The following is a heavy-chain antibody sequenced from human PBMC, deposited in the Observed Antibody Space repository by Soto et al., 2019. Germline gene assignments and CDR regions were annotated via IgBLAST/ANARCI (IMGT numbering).Heavy chain of an antibody. V-gene: IGHV4-31*03. D-gene: IGHD6-13*01. CDR1: GGSISSGSYH. CDR2: IYYSGSS. CDR3: ARVEGSTSVRYLQH. J-gene: IGHJ1*01. Sequence: SETLSLTCTVSGGSISSGSYHWSWIRQHPGKGLEWIGNIYYSGSSYYNPSLKSRATISIDTSKDQFSLRLGSVTAADTAVYYCARVEGSTSVRYLQHWGQGTPVTVSS.